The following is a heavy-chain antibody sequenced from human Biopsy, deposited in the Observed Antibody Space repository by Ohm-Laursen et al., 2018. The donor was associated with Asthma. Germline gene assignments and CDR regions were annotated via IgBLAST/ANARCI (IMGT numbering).Heavy chain of an antibody. Sequence: SLRLSCTATGFTFRSYAMYWVRQAPGKGLEWVAVGGSYYDGGLKYYADSVNGRFTVSRDDSKNTLYLQMNSLRPDDTAVYYCARDVMEWYLPAFDFWGQGTLVTVSS. J-gene: IGHJ4*02. V-gene: IGHV3-30-3*01. CDR2: GGSYYDGGLK. CDR3: ARDVMEWYLPAFDF. CDR1: GFTFRSYA. D-gene: IGHD3-3*01.